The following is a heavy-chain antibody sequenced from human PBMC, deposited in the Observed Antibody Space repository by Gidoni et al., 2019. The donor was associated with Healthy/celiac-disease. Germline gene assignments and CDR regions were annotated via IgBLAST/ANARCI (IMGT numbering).Heavy chain of an antibody. J-gene: IGHJ3*02. CDR1: GGSISSSRYY. V-gene: IGHV4-39*07. Sequence: QLQLQESGPGLVKPSETLSLTCTVSGGSISSSRYYWGWIRQPPGKGLEWIGSIYYSGSTYYNPSLKSRVTISVDTSKNQFSLKLSSVTAADTAVYYCARDQYYYDSSGYLVSDAFDIWGQGTMVTVSS. D-gene: IGHD3-22*01. CDR2: IYYSGST. CDR3: ARDQYYYDSSGYLVSDAFDI.